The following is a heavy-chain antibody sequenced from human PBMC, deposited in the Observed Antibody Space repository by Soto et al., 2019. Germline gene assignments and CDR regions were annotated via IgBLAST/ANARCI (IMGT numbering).Heavy chain of an antibody. CDR1: GGSISSYY. Sequence: PSETLSFTCTVSGGSISSYYWSWIRQSAGQGLEWIGRIYPGGSTNYNPSLKSRVTMSADTSKNQFSLRLTSVTAADTAVYYCARANVGPPGGGSWIMPFDFWGQGTLVTVSS. D-gene: IGHD2-15*01. CDR2: IYPGGST. J-gene: IGHJ4*02. V-gene: IGHV4-4*07. CDR3: ARANVGPPGGGSWIMPFDF.